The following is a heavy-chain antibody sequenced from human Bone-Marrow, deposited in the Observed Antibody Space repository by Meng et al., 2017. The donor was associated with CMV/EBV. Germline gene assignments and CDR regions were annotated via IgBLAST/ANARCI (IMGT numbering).Heavy chain of an antibody. J-gene: IGHJ4*02. D-gene: IGHD3-22*01. CDR1: GGTFSMYT. CDR3: AREDSSGYSYYFDY. CDR2: IIPILGIA. V-gene: IGHV1-69*08. Sequence: QAQRAKSGAEVKKPGSSVKVSCKASGGTFSMYTISWVRQAPGQGLEWMGRIIPILGIANYAQKFQGRVTITADKSTSTAYMELSSLRSEDTAVYYCAREDSSGYSYYFDYWGQGTLVTVSS.